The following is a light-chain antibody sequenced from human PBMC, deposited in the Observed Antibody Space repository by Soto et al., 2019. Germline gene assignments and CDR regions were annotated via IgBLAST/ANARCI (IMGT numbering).Light chain of an antibody. J-gene: IGLJ1*01. CDR1: SSDVGAYTS. V-gene: IGLV2-14*01. CDR2: EVI. CDR3: SSYTSSSTYV. Sequence: QSALTQPASVSGSPGQSITISCTGTSSDVGAYTSVSWYQQHPGKAPKLMIYEVINRPSGVSYRFSGSKSGNTASLTISGLQAEDEADYYCSSYTSSSTYVFGTGTKVTVL.